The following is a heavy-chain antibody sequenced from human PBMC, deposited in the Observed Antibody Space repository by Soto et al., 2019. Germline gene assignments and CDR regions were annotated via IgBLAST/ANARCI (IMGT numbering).Heavy chain of an antibody. CDR2: VTDSGGRT. V-gene: IGHV3-23*01. J-gene: IGHJ4*02. D-gene: IGHD2-2*01. CDR3: ARKAGYVPGRTYGYFDC. Sequence: GGSLRLSCAASGFTFSSYAMSWIRQAPGKGLEWVSLVTDSGGRTDYADSVKGRFTVSRDNSKSTLYLQMNSLRAEDAAVYYCARKAGYVPGRTYGYFDCWGQGTLVTVSS. CDR1: GFTFSSYA.